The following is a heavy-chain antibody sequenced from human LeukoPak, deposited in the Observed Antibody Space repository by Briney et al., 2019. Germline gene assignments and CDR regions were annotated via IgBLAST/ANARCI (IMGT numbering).Heavy chain of an antibody. D-gene: IGHD6-13*01. CDR3: AKDWSGSSWYYDY. V-gene: IGHV3-23*01. CDR2: ISGSGGST. J-gene: IGHJ4*02. Sequence: GGSLRLSCAASGFTFSSYAMSWVRQAPGKGLEWVSAISGSGGSTYYADSVKGRFTISRDNSKNSLYLQMNSLRTEDTALYYCAKDWSGSSWYYDYWGQGALVTVSS. CDR1: GFTFSSYA.